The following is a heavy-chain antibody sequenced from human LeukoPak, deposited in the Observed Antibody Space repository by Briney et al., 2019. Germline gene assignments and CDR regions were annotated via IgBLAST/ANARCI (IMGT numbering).Heavy chain of an antibody. V-gene: IGHV3-30*18. J-gene: IGHJ6*02. Sequence: GGSLRLSCAASGFTFSSYGMHWVRQAPGKGLEWVAVISYDGSNKYYADSVKGRFTISRDNSKNTLYLQMNSLRAEDTAVYYCAKDRSRLYYYYGMDVWGQGTTVTVS. D-gene: IGHD2/OR15-2a*01. CDR3: AKDRSRLYYYYGMDV. CDR1: GFTFSSYG. CDR2: ISYDGSNK.